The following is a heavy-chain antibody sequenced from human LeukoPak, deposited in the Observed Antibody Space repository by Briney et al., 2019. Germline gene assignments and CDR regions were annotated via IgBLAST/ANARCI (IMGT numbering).Heavy chain of an antibody. CDR2: IWYDGSNK. D-gene: IGHD3-22*01. CDR1: GFTFSSYG. CDR3: ARDKAYDSSGVVYYYYGMDV. J-gene: IGHJ6*02. Sequence: PGGSLRLSYAASGFTFSSYGMHWVRQAPGKGLEWVAVIWYDGSNKYYADSVKGRFTISRDNSKNTLYLQMNSLRAEDTAVYYCARDKAYDSSGVVYYYYGMDVWGQGTTVTVSS. V-gene: IGHV3-33*01.